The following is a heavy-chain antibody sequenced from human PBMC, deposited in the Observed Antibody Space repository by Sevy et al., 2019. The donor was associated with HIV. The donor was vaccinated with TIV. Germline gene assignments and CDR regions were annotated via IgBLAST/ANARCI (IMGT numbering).Heavy chain of an antibody. V-gene: IGHV4-39*01. CDR2: MPYSGST. CDR1: GGSISSDSFL. CDR3: ARHLHFYGIDV. J-gene: IGHJ6*02. Sequence: SETLSLTCTVSGGSISSDSFLWGWIRQTPGEGLSWIGSMPYSGSTYYDPSLKSRITVDVDTSKKQFSLELRSVTAADTAMYYCARHLHFYGIDVWGPGTTVTVSS. D-gene: IGHD3-3*02.